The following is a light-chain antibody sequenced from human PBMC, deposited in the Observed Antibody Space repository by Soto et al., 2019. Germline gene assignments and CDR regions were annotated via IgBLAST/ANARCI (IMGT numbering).Light chain of an antibody. J-gene: IGKJ1*01. CDR1: QNINKW. CDR2: DAS. CDR3: LQDINYPWT. V-gene: IGKV1-5*01. Sequence: IQMTQSPSTLSASVGDRVVITCRASQNINKWLAWYQQKPGKAPKFLIYDASTLETGVPSRFSGSGSGTEFTLTISSLQPDDFATFYCLQDINYPWTFGQGTKVDI.